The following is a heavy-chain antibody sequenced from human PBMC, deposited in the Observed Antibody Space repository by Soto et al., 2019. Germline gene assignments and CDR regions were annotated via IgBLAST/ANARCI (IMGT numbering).Heavy chain of an antibody. V-gene: IGHV3-66*01. CDR1: GFSVSDNY. D-gene: IGHD3-22*01. CDR2: IYSGGTT. Sequence: EVQLVDSGGDLVQPGGSLRLSCAASGFSVSDNYMTWVRQAPGKGLEWVSVIYSGGTTYYADSVKGRFTFSRDSSKNTLFLQMNNLRADDTAVYYCARDRIIVSGAPYYYYYMDVWGKGTTVTVSS. J-gene: IGHJ6*03. CDR3: ARDRIIVSGAPYYYYYMDV.